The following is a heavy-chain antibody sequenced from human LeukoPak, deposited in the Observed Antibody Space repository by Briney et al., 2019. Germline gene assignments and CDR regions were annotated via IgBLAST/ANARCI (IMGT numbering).Heavy chain of an antibody. CDR1: GDSLSSSRYY. Sequence: SETLSLTCTVSGDSLSSSRYYWGWIRQPPGKELEWIGSVYFSGNTYYNPSLTSRVTISIDTSKNQFSLNLTSVTAADTAIYYCSRESGPYSPFGHWGQGILVTVTT. J-gene: IGHJ4*02. CDR2: VYFSGNT. D-gene: IGHD1-26*01. CDR3: SRESGPYSPFGH. V-gene: IGHV4-39*02.